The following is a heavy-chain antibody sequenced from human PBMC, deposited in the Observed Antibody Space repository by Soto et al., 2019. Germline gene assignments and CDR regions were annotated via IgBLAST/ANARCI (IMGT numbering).Heavy chain of an antibody. CDR3: ARSPGGYYID. V-gene: IGHV3-74*01. Sequence: EVQLVESGGGLVQPGGSLRLSCADSGFSFSSYWMHWVLPGPGKGLVWVSRINTDGSSTNYADSVKGRFTISRDNAKNTVYLQMNSLRAEDTAVYYCARSPGGYYIDWGQGTMVTVSS. CDR2: INTDGSST. J-gene: IGHJ3*01. CDR1: GFSFSSYW. D-gene: IGHD3-9*01.